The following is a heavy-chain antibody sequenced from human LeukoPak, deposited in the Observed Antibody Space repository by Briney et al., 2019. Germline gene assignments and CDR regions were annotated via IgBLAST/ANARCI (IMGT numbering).Heavy chain of an antibody. CDR2: IKQDGSEK. Sequence: GGSLRLSCAASGFTFSSYWMSWVRQAPGKGLEWVANIKQDGSEKYYVDSVKGRFTISRDNAKNSLYLRMNSLRAEDTAVYYCARKRGSGAFDIWGQGTLVTVSS. D-gene: IGHD3-9*01. CDR3: ARKRGSGAFDI. CDR1: GFTFSSYW. V-gene: IGHV3-7*01. J-gene: IGHJ4*02.